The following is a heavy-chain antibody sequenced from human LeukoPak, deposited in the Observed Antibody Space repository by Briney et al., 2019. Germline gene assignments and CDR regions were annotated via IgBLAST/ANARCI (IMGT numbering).Heavy chain of an antibody. D-gene: IGHD3-3*01. CDR1: GGSFSGYY. CDR3: ARGRPTYYDFWRGYYCNFDY. V-gene: IGHV4-34*01. Sequence: MASETLSLTCAVYGGSFSGYYWSWIRQPPGKGLEWIGEINHSGSTNYNPSLKSRVTISVDTSKNQFSLKLSSVTAADTAVYYCARGRPTYYDFWRGYYCNFDYWGQGTLVTVSS. J-gene: IGHJ4*02. CDR2: INHSGST.